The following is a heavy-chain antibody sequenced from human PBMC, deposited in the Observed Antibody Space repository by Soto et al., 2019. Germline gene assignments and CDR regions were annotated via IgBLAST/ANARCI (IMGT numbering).Heavy chain of an antibody. CDR1: GFTFSNAW. J-gene: IGHJ4*02. D-gene: IGHD5-12*01. V-gene: IGHV3-15*07. CDR3: TTETDIIVATITGYYFDY. Sequence: GGSLRLSCAASGFTFSNAWMNWVRQAPGKGLEWVGRIKSKPDGGTTDYAAPVKGRFTISRDDSKNTLYLQMNSLKTEDTAVYYCTTETDIIVATITGYYFDYWGQGTLVTVSS. CDR2: IKSKPDGGTT.